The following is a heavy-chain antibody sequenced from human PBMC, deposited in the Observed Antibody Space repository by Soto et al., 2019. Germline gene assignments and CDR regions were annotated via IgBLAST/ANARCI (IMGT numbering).Heavy chain of an antibody. V-gene: IGHV3-33*01. CDR1: GFTLSSYG. CDR3: AREDHITAAAYFDY. Sequence: QVQLVESGGGVVQPGRSLRLSCAASGFTLSSYGMHWVRQAPGKGLEWVAVIWYDGSNKYYADSVKGRFTISRDNSKNMLYLQMNSLRAEDTAVYYCAREDHITAAAYFDYWGQGTLVTVSS. CDR2: IWYDGSNK. J-gene: IGHJ4*02. D-gene: IGHD6-13*01.